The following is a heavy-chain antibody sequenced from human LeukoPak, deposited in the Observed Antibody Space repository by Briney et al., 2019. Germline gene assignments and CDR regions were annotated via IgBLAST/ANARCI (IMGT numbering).Heavy chain of an antibody. CDR3: ARDRNTDFWSGYYTNYFDY. J-gene: IGHJ4*02. D-gene: IGHD3-3*01. Sequence: PGGSLRLSCAASGFTFSTYWMTWVRQAPGKGLEWVATIKQDGGEKYTISRDNAKNLLYLQMNSLRAEDTAVYYCARDRNTDFWSGYYTNYFDYWGQGTLVTVSS. CDR1: GFTFSTYW. CDR2: IKQDGGEK. V-gene: IGHV3-7*01.